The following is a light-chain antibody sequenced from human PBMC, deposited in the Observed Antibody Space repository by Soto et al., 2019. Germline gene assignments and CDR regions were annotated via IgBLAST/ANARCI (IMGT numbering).Light chain of an antibody. V-gene: IGKV3-20*01. CDR3: QQYVSSPHT. CDR2: GAS. J-gene: IGKJ2*01. Sequence: EIVLTQSPGTLSLSPGERATLSCRASQSVSSSYLAWYQHKPGQAPRLLIYGASSRATGIPDRFSGSGSGTDFTLTISSLEPEDFAVYYCQQYVSSPHTFGQGTKLEIK. CDR1: QSVSSSY.